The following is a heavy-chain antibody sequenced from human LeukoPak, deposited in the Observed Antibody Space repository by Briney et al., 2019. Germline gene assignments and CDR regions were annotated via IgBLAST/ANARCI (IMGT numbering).Heavy chain of an antibody. CDR1: GFTFSSYG. Sequence: GGSLRLSCAASGFTFSSYGMHWVRQAPDKGLEWVAVIWYDGSNKYYADSVKGRFTISRDNSKNTLYLQMNSLRAEDTAVYYCARDGYDGAFDIWGQGTMVTVSS. CDR2: IWYDGSNK. D-gene: IGHD5-12*01. J-gene: IGHJ3*02. CDR3: ARDGYDGAFDI. V-gene: IGHV3-33*01.